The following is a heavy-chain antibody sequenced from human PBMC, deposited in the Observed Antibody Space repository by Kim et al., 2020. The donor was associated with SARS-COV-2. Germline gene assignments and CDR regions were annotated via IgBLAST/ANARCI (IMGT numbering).Heavy chain of an antibody. CDR2: INHSGST. CDR3: AREGPMVRGPITVGIWFDP. Sequence: SETLSLTCAVYGGSFSGYYWSWIRQPPGKGLEWIGEINHSGSTNYNPSLKSRVTISVDTSKNQFSLKLSSVTAADTAVYYCAREGPMVRGPITVGIWFDPWGQGTLVTVSS. CDR1: GGSFSGYY. J-gene: IGHJ5*02. D-gene: IGHD3-10*01. V-gene: IGHV4-34*01.